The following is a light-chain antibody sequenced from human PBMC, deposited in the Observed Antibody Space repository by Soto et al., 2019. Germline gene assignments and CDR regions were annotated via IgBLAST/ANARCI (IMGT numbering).Light chain of an antibody. V-gene: IGLV3-21*02. J-gene: IGLJ2*01. CDR3: QVWNSFGDHVV. CDR2: DDS. Sequence: SYELTQPPSVSVAPGQTARLTCGGDTVGSKSIHWYQQKAGQAPVLVVYDDSVRPSGIPERFSGSNSENVATLTIGRVEAGDEADYYCQVWNSFGDHVVFGGGTKLTVL. CDR1: TVGSKS.